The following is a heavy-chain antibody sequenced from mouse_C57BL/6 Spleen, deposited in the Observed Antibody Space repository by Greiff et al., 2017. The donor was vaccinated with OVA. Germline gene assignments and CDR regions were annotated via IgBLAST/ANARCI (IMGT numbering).Heavy chain of an antibody. V-gene: IGHV2-2*01. CDR3: ARSYERSPYFDY. CDR1: GFSLTSYG. D-gene: IGHD2-12*01. CDR2: IWSGGST. Sequence: QVQLKESGPGLVQPSQSLSITCTVSGFSLTSYGVHWVRQSPGKGLEWLGVIWSGGSTDDNAAFISRLSISKDNSKSQVFFKMNSLQADDTAIYYCARSYERSPYFDYWGKGTTLTVSS. J-gene: IGHJ2*01.